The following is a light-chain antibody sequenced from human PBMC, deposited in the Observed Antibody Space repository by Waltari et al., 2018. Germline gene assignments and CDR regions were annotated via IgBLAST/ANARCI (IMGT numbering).Light chain of an antibody. Sequence: EIVLTQSPGTLSLSPGERATLSCRASQTVSKNYLAWSQQKPGQAPRLLIDDASDRATGIPDRFSGSGSGTDFTLTISRLEPEDFAVYYCQQCAMSPLTFGGGTKVEI. CDR3: QQCAMSPLT. CDR1: QTVSKNY. CDR2: DAS. V-gene: IGKV3-20*01. J-gene: IGKJ4*01.